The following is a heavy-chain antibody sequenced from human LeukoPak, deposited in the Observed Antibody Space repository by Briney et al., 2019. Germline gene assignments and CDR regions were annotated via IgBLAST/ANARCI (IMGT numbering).Heavy chain of an antibody. Sequence: SETLSLTCNVRGGSISGYYWSWIRQSPGKGLEWIGYIYDTGSISYNPSLKSRVTILADTSKNHFSLNLRSVTAADTAVYYYARGAYHFDPWGQGTLVTVSS. D-gene: IGHD3-16*01. V-gene: IGHV4-59*01. CDR2: IYDTGSI. CDR3: ARGAYHFDP. J-gene: IGHJ5*02. CDR1: GGSISGYY.